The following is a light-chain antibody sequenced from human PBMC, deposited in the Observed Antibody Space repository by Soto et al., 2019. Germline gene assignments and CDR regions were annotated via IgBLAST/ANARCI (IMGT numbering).Light chain of an antibody. CDR2: GAS. CDR1: QSVNTN. Sequence: EIVMTQSPATLSVSPGESATLSCRASQSVNTNLAWYQQKPGRAPRLLIHGASTRATGIPARFSGSGSGTEFTLNISSLQSEDFAVYYCQQYNTFGQGTKLEIK. J-gene: IGKJ2*01. V-gene: IGKV3-15*01. CDR3: QQYNT.